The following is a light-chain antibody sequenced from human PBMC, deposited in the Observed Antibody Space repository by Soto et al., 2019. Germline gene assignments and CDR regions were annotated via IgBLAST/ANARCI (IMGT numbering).Light chain of an antibody. CDR3: QQSYSTPYT. J-gene: IGKJ2*01. Sequence: DIQMTQSPSSLSASVGDRVTITCRASQSIRSYLNWYQQKPGKAPQVMIYGTSSLQSGVPSRFSGSGSGADFTLTISSLHPEDFATYYCQQSYSTPYTVGQGTKLEIK. CDR1: QSIRSY. CDR2: GTS. V-gene: IGKV1-39*01.